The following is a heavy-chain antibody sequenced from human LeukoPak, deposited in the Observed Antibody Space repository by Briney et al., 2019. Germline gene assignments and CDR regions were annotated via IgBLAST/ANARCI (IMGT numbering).Heavy chain of an antibody. D-gene: IGHD2-15*01. CDR1: GYTFSAYY. CDR2: INPKSGGA. Sequence: ASVKVSCEASGYTFSAYYIHWVRQAPGQGLEWMGWINPKSGGANYAQKFQGKITMTRDTSISTAYMELSRLRSDDTAVYYCARVQGYCSGGICYGTSWDIDYWGQGTLVTVSS. V-gene: IGHV1-2*02. J-gene: IGHJ4*02. CDR3: ARVQGYCSGGICYGTSWDIDY.